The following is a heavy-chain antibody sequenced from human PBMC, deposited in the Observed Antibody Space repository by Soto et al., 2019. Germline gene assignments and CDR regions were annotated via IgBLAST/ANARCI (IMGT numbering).Heavy chain of an antibody. V-gene: IGHV2-5*02. J-gene: IGHJ4*02. D-gene: IGHD3-16*02. Sequence: ASGPTLVNPTQTLTLTCTFSGFSLSTSGVGVGWIRQPPGKALEWLALIYWDDDKRYSPSLKSRLTITKDTSKNQVVLTMTNMDPVDTATYYCAHLLNYDYIWGSYRSHFDYWGQGTLVTVSS. CDR3: AHLLNYDYIWGSYRSHFDY. CDR1: GFSLSTSGVG. CDR2: IYWDDDK.